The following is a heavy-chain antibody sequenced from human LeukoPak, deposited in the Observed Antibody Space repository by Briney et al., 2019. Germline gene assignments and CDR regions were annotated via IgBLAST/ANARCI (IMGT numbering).Heavy chain of an antibody. D-gene: IGHD2-2*01. J-gene: IGHJ6*02. V-gene: IGHV1-18*01. CDR3: ARDPIVVVPYGMDV. CDR2: ISAYNGNT. Sequence: ASVKVSCKASGYTFTSYGISWGRQAPGQGLEWMGWISAYNGNTNYAQKLQGRVTMTTDTSTTTAYMELRSLRSDDTAVYYCARDPIVVVPYGMDVWGQGTTVTVSS. CDR1: GYTFTSYG.